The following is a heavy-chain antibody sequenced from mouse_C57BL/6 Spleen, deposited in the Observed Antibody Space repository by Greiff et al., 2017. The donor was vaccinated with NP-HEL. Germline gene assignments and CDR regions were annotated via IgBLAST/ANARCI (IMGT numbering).Heavy chain of an antibody. D-gene: IGHD2-4*01. CDR3: ASPYDYDRDYAMDY. Sequence: VQLQQSGPGLVQPSQSLSITCTVSGFSLTSYGVHWVRQSPGKGLEWLGVIWSGGSTDYNAAFISRLSISKDNSKSQVFFKMNSLQADDTAIYYCASPYDYDRDYAMDYWGQGTSVTVSS. V-gene: IGHV2-2*01. J-gene: IGHJ4*01. CDR2: IWSGGST. CDR1: GFSLTSYG.